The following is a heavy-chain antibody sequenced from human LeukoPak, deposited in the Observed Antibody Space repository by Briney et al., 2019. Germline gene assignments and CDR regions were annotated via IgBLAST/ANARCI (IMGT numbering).Heavy chain of an antibody. J-gene: IGHJ6*02. V-gene: IGHV4-31*03. CDR1: GGSISSGGYY. CDR2: IYYSGST. CDR3: ARGVGPGQLTYYYYYGMDV. D-gene: IGHD2-2*01. Sequence: SETLSLTCTVSGGSISSGGYYWSWIRQHPGKGLEWIGYIYYSGSTYYNPSLKSRVTISVDTSKNQFSLKLSSVTAADTAVYYCARGVGPGQLTYYYYYGMDVWGQGTTVTVSS.